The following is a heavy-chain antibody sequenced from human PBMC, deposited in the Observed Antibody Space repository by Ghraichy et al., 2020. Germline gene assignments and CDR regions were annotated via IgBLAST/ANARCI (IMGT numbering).Heavy chain of an antibody. CDR1: GFTFSNFW. Sequence: GESLNISCAASGFTFSNFWMHWVRQVPGEGLVWVSRISSDGSITVYADSVKGRFTISRDNAKNTLFLQMNNLRAEDTARYYCVGNLGERWGRGTLVTVSP. CDR2: ISSDGSIT. D-gene: IGHD2-21*01. J-gene: IGHJ4*01. V-gene: IGHV3-74*01. CDR3: VGNLGER.